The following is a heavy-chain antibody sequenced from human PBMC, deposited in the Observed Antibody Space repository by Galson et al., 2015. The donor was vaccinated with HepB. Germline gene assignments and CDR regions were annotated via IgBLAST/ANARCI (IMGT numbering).Heavy chain of an antibody. V-gene: IGHV3-33*08. CDR3: ATDFYGSGSSSGMDV. CDR2: IFYDGSGK. J-gene: IGHJ6*02. D-gene: IGHD3-10*01. CDR1: GFTFSNYA. Sequence: SLRLYCAAYGFTFSNYAMQWARQAPGKGLEWVAVIFYDGSGKFYADSVKGRFTISRDNSKNTLFLEINSLRAEDTAVYYCATDFYGSGSSSGMDVWGQGTTVTVSS.